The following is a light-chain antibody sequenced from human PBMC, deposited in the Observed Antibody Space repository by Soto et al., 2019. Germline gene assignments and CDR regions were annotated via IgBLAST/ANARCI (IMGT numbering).Light chain of an antibody. CDR1: GSDIAVYDF. Sequence: QSALTQPPSASGSPGQSVTISCAGSGSDIAVYDFVSWYQQHPGTAPKLIIYEVTKRPSGVPDRFSGSKSASTASLTVSGLRAEDEADYYCSSYAGSNTLVFGGGTKLTVL. CDR3: SSYAGSNTLV. CDR2: EVT. J-gene: IGLJ2*01. V-gene: IGLV2-8*01.